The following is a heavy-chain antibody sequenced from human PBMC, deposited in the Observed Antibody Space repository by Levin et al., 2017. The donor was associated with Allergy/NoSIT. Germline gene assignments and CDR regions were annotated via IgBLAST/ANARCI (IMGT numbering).Heavy chain of an antibody. V-gene: IGHV3-20*04. D-gene: IGHD1-26*01. Sequence: GESLKISCAASGFTFDDYGMSWVRQAPGKGLEWVSGINWNGGSTGYADSVKGRFTISRDNAKNSLYLQMNSLRAEDTALYYCVRDGLVGATSVELYYFDYWGQGTLVTVSS. CDR3: VRDGLVGATSVELYYFDY. CDR1: GFTFDDYG. J-gene: IGHJ4*02. CDR2: INWNGGST.